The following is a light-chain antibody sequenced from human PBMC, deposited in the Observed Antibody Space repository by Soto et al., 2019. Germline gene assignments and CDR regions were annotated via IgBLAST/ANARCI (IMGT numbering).Light chain of an antibody. V-gene: IGLV1-44*01. CDR1: SSNIGSNT. CDR3: AAWDDSLNGSSYV. J-gene: IGLJ1*01. Sequence: QSALTQPPSASGTPGQRVTISCSGSSSNIGSNTVIWYQQLPGTSTKILIYSNNQRPSGVPDRFSGSKSGTSASLAISELQSKDEADYYCAAWDDSLNGSSYVFGTGTKLTVL. CDR2: SNN.